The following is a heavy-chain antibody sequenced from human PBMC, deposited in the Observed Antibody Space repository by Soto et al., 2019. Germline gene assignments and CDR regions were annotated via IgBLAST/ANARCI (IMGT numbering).Heavy chain of an antibody. CDR1: GYSFTRYW. CDR3: ARPREAGKYYYGVDV. J-gene: IGHJ6*02. Sequence: RVEALKISCKRSGYSFTRYWIGWVRQMPGKGLEWMGIIYPGDSDTRYSPSFQGQVTISADKSISTAYLQWSSLKASDTAMYYCARPREAGKYYYGVDVWGQGTTVTVS. D-gene: IGHD6-19*01. CDR2: IYPGDSDT. V-gene: IGHV5-51*01.